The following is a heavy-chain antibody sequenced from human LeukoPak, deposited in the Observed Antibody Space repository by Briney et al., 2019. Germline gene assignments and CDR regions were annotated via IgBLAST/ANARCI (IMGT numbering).Heavy chain of an antibody. Sequence: GASVKVSCKASGYTFTGYYMHWVRQAPGQGLEWMGWISAYNGNTNYAQKLQGRVTMTTDTSTSTAHMELRSLRSDDTAVYYCAREMTYYDSSGYYYAQYYFDYWGQGTLVTVSS. D-gene: IGHD3-22*01. CDR2: ISAYNGNT. J-gene: IGHJ4*02. CDR3: AREMTYYDSSGYYYAQYYFDY. V-gene: IGHV1-18*04. CDR1: GYTFTGYY.